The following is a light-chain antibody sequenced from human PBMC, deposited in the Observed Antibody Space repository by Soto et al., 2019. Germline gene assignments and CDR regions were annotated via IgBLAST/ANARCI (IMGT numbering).Light chain of an antibody. CDR2: GAS. CDR1: QSISSN. Sequence: VLTQSPATLSVSPGEIATLFFSASQSISSNLAWYQHKPGQAPRLLIYGASTRATGIPARFTGSGSGTDFTLTISSLQSEDFALYYCQQYNIWPRTFGQGTKVDIK. CDR3: QQYNIWPRT. J-gene: IGKJ1*01. V-gene: IGKV3-15*01.